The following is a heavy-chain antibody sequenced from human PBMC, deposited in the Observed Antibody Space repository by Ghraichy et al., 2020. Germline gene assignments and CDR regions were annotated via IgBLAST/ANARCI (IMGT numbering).Heavy chain of an antibody. Sequence: SETLSLTCTVSGGSISSGGYYWSWIRQHPGKGLEWIGYIYYSGSTYYNPSLKSRVTISVDTSKNQFSLKLSSVTAADTAVYYCARGNSYYDFWSGYFYYYYGMDVWGQGTTVTVSS. V-gene: IGHV4-31*03. CDR3: ARGNSYYDFWSGYFYYYYGMDV. CDR1: GGSISSGGYY. D-gene: IGHD3-3*01. CDR2: IYYSGST. J-gene: IGHJ6*02.